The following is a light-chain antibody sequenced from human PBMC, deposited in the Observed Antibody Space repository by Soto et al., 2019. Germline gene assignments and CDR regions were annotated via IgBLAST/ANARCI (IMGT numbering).Light chain of an antibody. V-gene: IGKV1-39*01. J-gene: IGKJ1*01. CDR2: AAS. CDR3: QQSYSTPRT. Sequence: DVQTTQSPYSLSAYLGDCVTDTCLASQSISSYLNWYQQKPGKAPKLLIYAASSLQSGVPSRFSGSGSGTDFTLTISSLQPEDFATYYCQQSYSTPRTFGQGTKV. CDR1: QSISSY.